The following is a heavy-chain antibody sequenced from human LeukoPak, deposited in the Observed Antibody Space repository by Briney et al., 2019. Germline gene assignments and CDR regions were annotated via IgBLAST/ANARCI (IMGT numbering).Heavy chain of an antibody. Sequence: ASVTVSCKASGYTFSDFYIHWVRQAPGQALEYVGWITPKSGDTYSPQRFQGRVTMTRDASISTAYMELSSLRSDDTAVYFCARVRLADERAWAYWGQGTLVTVSS. J-gene: IGHJ4*02. CDR3: ARVRLADERAWAY. V-gene: IGHV1-2*02. CDR1: GYTFSDFY. D-gene: IGHD3-3*02. CDR2: ITPKSGDT.